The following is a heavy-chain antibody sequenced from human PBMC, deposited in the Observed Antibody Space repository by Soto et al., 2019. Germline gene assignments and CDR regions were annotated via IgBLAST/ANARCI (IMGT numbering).Heavy chain of an antibody. Sequence: QVQLQESGPGLVKPSETLSLTCTVSGGSISGYYWSWIRQPPGKGLEWIGYIYYSGSTNYNPSLKSRVTXSXDXXKNQFSLTLSSVTAADTAVYYCARDPIGYGGWFDPWGQGTLVTVSS. CDR2: IYYSGST. CDR1: GGSISGYY. J-gene: IGHJ5*02. D-gene: IGHD5-12*01. V-gene: IGHV4-59*01. CDR3: ARDPIGYGGWFDP.